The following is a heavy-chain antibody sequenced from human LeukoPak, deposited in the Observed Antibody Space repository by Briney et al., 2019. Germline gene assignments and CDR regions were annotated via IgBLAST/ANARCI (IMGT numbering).Heavy chain of an antibody. Sequence: GASVKVSCKASVDTFSSYAINWVRQAPGQGLEWMGGIIPIFGSANYAQKFQGRVTNTADKSTSTAYMELNSLRSEDTAVYYCARSFRYTSSWYDPFDAFDIWGQGTMVTVSS. V-gene: IGHV1-69*06. CDR3: ARSFRYTSSWYDPFDAFDI. J-gene: IGHJ3*02. CDR2: IIPIFGSA. CDR1: VDTFSSYA. D-gene: IGHD6-13*01.